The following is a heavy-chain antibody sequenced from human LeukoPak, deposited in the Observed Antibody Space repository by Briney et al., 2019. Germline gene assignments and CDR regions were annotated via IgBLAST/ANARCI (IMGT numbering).Heavy chain of an antibody. J-gene: IGHJ1*01. V-gene: IGHV3-15*01. Sequence: PGGSLRLSCAASGFTFRDAWMTWVRQAPGKGLEWVGRIRSKTDGGTTDYAVSVQGRFTISRDDSKNTLYLQMSSLKTEDTAVYYCTKHIYGVVSIQQWGQGTLVTVSS. D-gene: IGHD3-3*01. CDR3: TKHIYGVVSIQQ. CDR1: GFTFRDAW. CDR2: IRSKTDGGTT.